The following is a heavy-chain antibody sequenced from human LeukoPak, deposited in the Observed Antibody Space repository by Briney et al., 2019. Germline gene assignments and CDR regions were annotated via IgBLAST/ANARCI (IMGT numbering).Heavy chain of an antibody. D-gene: IGHD1-1*01. CDR1: GFTFSSYA. CDR2: IYGGGEGT. Sequence: GGSLRLSCAVSGFTFSSYAMSWARQAPGKGLEWVSAIYGGGEGTYYADSVKGRFTVSRDNSKNTLYLQMDGLRAEDTAVYYCAKMAGMTRQVYYMDVWGKGATVTVSS. J-gene: IGHJ6*03. V-gene: IGHV3-23*01. CDR3: AKMAGMTRQVYYMDV.